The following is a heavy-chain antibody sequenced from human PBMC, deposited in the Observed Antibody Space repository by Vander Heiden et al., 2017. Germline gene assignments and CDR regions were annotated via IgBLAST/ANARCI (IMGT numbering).Heavy chain of an antibody. D-gene: IGHD1-26*01. CDR1: GGSISSNDYY. Sequence: QLQLQESGPGLVKPSETLSLTCTVPGGSISSNDYYWGWIRQHPGKGLEWIGNIYNSGSTYYNPPLKSRVTISVDTAKNQFSLQLSSVTAADTAVYFCASYYFQYYLDYWGQGTLVTVSS. J-gene: IGHJ4*02. CDR3: ASYYFQYYLDY. V-gene: IGHV4-39*01. CDR2: IYNSGST.